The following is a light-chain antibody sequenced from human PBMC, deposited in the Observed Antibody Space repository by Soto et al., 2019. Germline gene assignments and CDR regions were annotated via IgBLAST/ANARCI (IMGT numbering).Light chain of an antibody. V-gene: IGLV2-14*03. J-gene: IGLJ1*01. CDR1: SSDVGGYNY. CDR2: DVS. CDR3: SSFRRSTTPRV. Sequence: QSVLTQPASVSGSPGQSITISCTGTSSDVGGYNYVSWYQHHPGKAPKLMIYDVSNRPSGVSNRFSGSKSGNTASLTISGLHAEDEADYYRSSFRRSTTPRVCGTGTKVTV.